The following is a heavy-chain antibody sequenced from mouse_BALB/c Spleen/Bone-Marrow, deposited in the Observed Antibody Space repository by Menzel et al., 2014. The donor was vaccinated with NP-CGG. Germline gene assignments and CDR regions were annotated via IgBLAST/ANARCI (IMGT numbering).Heavy chain of an antibody. Sequence: QVQLQQSGAELAKPGASVKMSCKASGYTFTSYWMHWVKQRPGQGLEWIGYINPSTGYTEYNQKFKDKATLTADKSSSTAYMQLSNLTSEDSAVYYCVYGNYYLAYWGQGTLVTVSA. V-gene: IGHV1-7*01. J-gene: IGHJ3*01. CDR3: VYGNYYLAY. CDR2: INPSTGYT. D-gene: IGHD2-1*01. CDR1: GYTFTSYW.